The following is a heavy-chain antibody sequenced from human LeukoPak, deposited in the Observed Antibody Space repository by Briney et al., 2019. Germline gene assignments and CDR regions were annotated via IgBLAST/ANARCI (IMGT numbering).Heavy chain of an antibody. CDR3: VRDPSSVRLPFGS. CDR1: GFTLSLYG. D-gene: IGHD6-6*01. J-gene: IGHJ4*02. Sequence: GGSLRLSCAVSGFTLSLYGMNWVRQAPGEGLEWISHISASSSGIFYADSVKGRFITSRDNTRSSLYLQMNRLRAEDTAVYYCVRDPSSVRLPFGSWGQGTLVTVSS. V-gene: IGHV3-48*01. CDR2: ISASSSGI.